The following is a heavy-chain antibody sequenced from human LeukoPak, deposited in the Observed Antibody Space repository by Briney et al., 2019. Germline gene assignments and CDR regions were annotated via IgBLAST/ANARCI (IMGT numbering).Heavy chain of an antibody. J-gene: IGHJ3*02. V-gene: IGHV3-11*01. Sequence: GGSLRLSCAASGFTFSDYYMSWIRQAPGKGLEWFSYISSSGSTIYYADSVKGLFTISRDYAKNSLYLQMNSLRAEDTAVYYRARDGLAVSAFDIWGQGTMVTVSS. D-gene: IGHD6-19*01. CDR2: ISSSGSTI. CDR1: GFTFSDYY. CDR3: ARDGLAVSAFDI.